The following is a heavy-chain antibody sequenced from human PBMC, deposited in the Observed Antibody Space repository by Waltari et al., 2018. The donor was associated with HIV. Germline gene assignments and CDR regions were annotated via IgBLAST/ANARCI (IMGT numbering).Heavy chain of an antibody. CDR1: GFTFSSSW. CDR3: ARSRYYDFWSAYPPDY. D-gene: IGHD3-3*01. V-gene: IGHV3-74*03. CDR2: VGSDGKST. J-gene: IGHJ4*02. Sequence: EVKLVESGGRLVQPRGSLRLSCVASGFTFSSSWMHGVRQAPGKGLVWISGVGSDGKSTVWGDSVKGRFTSSRDNAKNTLFRQMNSLRVEDTAVYFCARSRYYDFWSAYPPDYWGQGTRVTVSA.